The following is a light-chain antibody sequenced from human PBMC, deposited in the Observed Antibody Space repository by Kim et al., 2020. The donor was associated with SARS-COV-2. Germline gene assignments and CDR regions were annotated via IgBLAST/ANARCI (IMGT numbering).Light chain of an antibody. CDR3: NSRDSSGNHVV. CDR1: RLRSID. V-gene: IGLV3-19*01. Sequence: AVGKTDRITCQVDRLRSIDASWYQRQPGQAPVLVIYGKNNRPSGIPDRFSGSSSGNTASLTITGAQAEDEADYYCNSRDSSGNHVVFGGGTQLTVL. CDR2: GKN. J-gene: IGLJ2*01.